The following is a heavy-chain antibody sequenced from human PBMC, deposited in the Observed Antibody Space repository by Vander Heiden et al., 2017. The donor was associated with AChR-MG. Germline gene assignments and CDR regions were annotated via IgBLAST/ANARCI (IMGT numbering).Heavy chain of an antibody. J-gene: IGHJ6*03. CDR3: AKDLRGYCSGGSCYSGGFEDYYMDV. CDR1: GFTFSSYA. CDR2: ISGSGGST. Sequence: EVRLLESGGGLVQPGGSLRLSCAASGFTFSSYAMSWVRQAPGKGLEWVSAISGSGGSTYYADSVKGRFTISRDNAKNTLYLQMNSLRAEDTAVYYCAKDLRGYCSGGSCYSGGFEDYYMDVWGKGTTVTVSS. V-gene: IGHV3-23*01. D-gene: IGHD2-15*01.